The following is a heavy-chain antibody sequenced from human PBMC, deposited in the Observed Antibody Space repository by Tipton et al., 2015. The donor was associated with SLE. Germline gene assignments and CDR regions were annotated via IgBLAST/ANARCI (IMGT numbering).Heavy chain of an antibody. V-gene: IGHV4-61*02. D-gene: IGHD2-21*01. CDR2: VYTTGST. CDR1: GGSISNGMYY. CDR3: AVNVVVKVQVDY. J-gene: IGHJ4*02. Sequence: TLSLTCTVSGGSISNGMYYYNWIRQPAGKRLEWIGRVYTTGSTSYNPSLKSRVTISVDTSKNQFSLRLTSVTAADTAVYYCAVNVVVKVQVDYWGPGALVTVSA.